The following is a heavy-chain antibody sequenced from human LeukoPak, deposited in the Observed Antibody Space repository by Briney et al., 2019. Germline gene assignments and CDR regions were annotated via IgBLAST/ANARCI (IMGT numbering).Heavy chain of an antibody. Sequence: SETPSLTCTVSGGSISTTSYYWGWIRQPPGKGLEWIGSIYYSGSTYYNPSLKSRVTISVDTSKNQFSLKLSSVTAADTAVYYCARPYPTSGWKGAHNWFDPWGQGTLVTVSS. V-gene: IGHV4-39*01. CDR1: GGSISTTSYY. J-gene: IGHJ5*02. D-gene: IGHD6-19*01. CDR2: IYYSGST. CDR3: ARPYPTSGWKGAHNWFDP.